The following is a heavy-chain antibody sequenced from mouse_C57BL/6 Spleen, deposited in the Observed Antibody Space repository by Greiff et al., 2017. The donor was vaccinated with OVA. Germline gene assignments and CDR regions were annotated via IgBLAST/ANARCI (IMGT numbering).Heavy chain of an antibody. V-gene: IGHV5-9-1*02. Sequence: EVQLVESGEGLVKPGGSLKLSCAASGFTFSSYAMSWVRQTPEKRLEWVAYISSGGDYIYYADTVKGRFTISRDNARNTLYLQMSSLKSEDTAMYYCTRGAYGSSDYYAMDYWGQGTSVTVSS. CDR1: GFTFSSYA. D-gene: IGHD1-1*01. CDR2: ISSGGDYI. CDR3: TRGAYGSSDYYAMDY. J-gene: IGHJ4*01.